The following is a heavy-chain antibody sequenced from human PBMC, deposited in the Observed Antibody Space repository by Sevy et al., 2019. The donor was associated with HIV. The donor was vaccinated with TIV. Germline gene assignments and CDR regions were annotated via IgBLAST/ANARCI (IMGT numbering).Heavy chain of an antibody. V-gene: IGHV3-30*02. D-gene: IGHD2-2*01. CDR2: IEFDGKNK. CDR3: AKDHCSGSSCYRGRFDY. J-gene: IGHJ4*02. Sequence: GGSLRLSCAASGFTFSSYGMHWVRQAPGKGLEWVAFIEFDGKNKNFADSVKGRFTTSRDNSKNTVYLQMDSLRDEDTAVYYCAKDHCSGSSCYRGRFDYWGQGTLVTVSS. CDR1: GFTFSSYG.